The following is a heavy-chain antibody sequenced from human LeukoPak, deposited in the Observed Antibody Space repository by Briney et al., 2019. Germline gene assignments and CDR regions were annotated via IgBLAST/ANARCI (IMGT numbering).Heavy chain of an antibody. D-gene: IGHD6-6*01. CDR1: GGSISSSSYY. CDR2: IYYSGST. CDR3: ARTIAARPLLDY. J-gene: IGHJ4*02. Sequence: SETRSLTCTVSGGSISSSSYYWGWIRQPPGKGLEWIGSIYYSGSTYYNPSLKSRVTISVDTSKNQFSLKLSSVTAADTAVYYCARTIAARPLLDYWGQGTLVTVSS. V-gene: IGHV4-39*01.